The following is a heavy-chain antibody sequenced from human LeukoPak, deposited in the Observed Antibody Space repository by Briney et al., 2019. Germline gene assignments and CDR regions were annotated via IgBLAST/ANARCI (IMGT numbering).Heavy chain of an antibody. Sequence: GASVKVSCKASGYPFTSYDIRWVRQAPGQGLEWMGWISAYNGNRNYAQKLQGRVTMTTDTSTSTAYMELRSLRSDDTAVYYCAAGMAYNYEFRYWSQGTLVTVSS. J-gene: IGHJ4*02. D-gene: IGHD5-24*01. CDR3: AAGMAYNYEFRY. CDR1: GYPFTSYD. V-gene: IGHV1-18*01. CDR2: ISAYNGNR.